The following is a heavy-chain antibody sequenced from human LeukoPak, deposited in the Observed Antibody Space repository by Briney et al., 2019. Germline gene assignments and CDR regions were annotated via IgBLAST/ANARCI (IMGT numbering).Heavy chain of an antibody. CDR2: ISSSSSYI. CDR1: GYSISSGYY. V-gene: IGHV3-21*01. D-gene: IGHD4-17*01. J-gene: IGHJ3*02. CDR3: ARWDDYGDPPDGFDI. Sequence: ETLSLTCAVSGYSISSGYYWGWIRQAPGKGLEWVSSISSSSSYIYYADSVKGRFTISRDNAKNSLYLQMNSLRAEDTAVYYCARWDDYGDPPDGFDIWGQGTMVTVSS.